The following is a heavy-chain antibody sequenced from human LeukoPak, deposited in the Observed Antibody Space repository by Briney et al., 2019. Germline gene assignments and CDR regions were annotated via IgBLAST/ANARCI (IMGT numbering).Heavy chain of an antibody. CDR3: ARDRVVGAMLYYFDY. D-gene: IGHD1-26*01. J-gene: IGHJ4*02. CDR2: ISYDGSNK. Sequence: GGSLRLSCAASGFTFSSYAMHWVRQAPGKGLEWVAVISYDGSNKYYADSVKGRFTISRDNSKNTLYLQMNSLRAEDTAVYYCARDRVVGAMLYYFDYWGQGTLVTVSS. CDR1: GFTFSSYA. V-gene: IGHV3-30-3*01.